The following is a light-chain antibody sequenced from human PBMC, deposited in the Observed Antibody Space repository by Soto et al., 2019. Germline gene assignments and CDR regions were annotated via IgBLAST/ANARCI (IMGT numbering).Light chain of an antibody. CDR1: SSEVGSYNR. CDR2: EVS. V-gene: IGLV2-18*02. CDR3: TSYTSSNTYV. Sequence: QSALTQPPSVSGSPGQSVAISCTGTSSEVGSYNRVSWYQQPPGTAPKVMIYEVSTRTSGVPDRFSGSKAGNTASLTISGLHAEDEADYYCTSYTSSNTYVFGTGTKLTVL. J-gene: IGLJ1*01.